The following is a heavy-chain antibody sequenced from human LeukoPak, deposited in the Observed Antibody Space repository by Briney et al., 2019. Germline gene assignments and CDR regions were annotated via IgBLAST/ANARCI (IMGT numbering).Heavy chain of an antibody. V-gene: IGHV1-46*01. CDR3: ARDITGTTGGWFDP. D-gene: IGHD1-7*01. CDR1: GYTFTSYY. J-gene: IGHJ5*02. Sequence: PGASVKVSCKASGYTFTSYYMHWVRQAPGQGLEWMGLINPSGGSTSYAQNFQGRVTMTRDMSTRTVYMELSSLRSEDTAVYYCARDITGTTGGWFDPWGQGTLVTVSS. CDR2: INPSGGST.